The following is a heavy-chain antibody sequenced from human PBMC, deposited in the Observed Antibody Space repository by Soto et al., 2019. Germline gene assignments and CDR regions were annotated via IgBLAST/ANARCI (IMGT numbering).Heavy chain of an antibody. D-gene: IGHD4-17*01. CDR2: IRSKANSYAT. CDR1: GFTFSGSA. V-gene: IGHV3-73*01. J-gene: IGHJ6*02. CDR3: RRVLRSDYYGMDV. Sequence: GGSLRLSCAASGFTFSGSAMHWVRQASGKGLEWVGRIRSKANSYATAYAASVKGRFTISRDDSKNTAYLQMNSLKTEDTAVYYCRRVLRSDYYGMDVWGQGTTVTVSS.